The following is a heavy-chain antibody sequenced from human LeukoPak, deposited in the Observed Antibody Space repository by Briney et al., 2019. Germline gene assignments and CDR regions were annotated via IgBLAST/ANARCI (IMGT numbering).Heavy chain of an antibody. CDR2: ISAYNGNT. CDR1: GYTFTSYG. CDR3: ARDVYCSGGSCYDYYYGMDV. D-gene: IGHD2-15*01. Sequence: ASAKVSCKASGYTFTSYGISWVRQAPEQGLEWMGWISAYNGNTNYAQKLQGRVTMTTDTSTSTAYMELRSLRSDDTAVYYCARDVYCSGGSCYDYYYGMDVWGQGTTVTVSS. J-gene: IGHJ6*02. V-gene: IGHV1-18*01.